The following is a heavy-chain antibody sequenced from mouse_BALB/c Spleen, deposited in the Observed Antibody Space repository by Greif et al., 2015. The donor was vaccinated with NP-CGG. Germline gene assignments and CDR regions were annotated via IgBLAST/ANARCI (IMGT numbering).Heavy chain of an antibody. CDR1: GFSLTSYG. Sequence: QVQLQQSGPGLVQPSQSLSITCTVSGFSLTSYGVHWVRQSPGKGLEWLGVIWSGGSTDYNAAFISRLSISKDNSKSXVFFKMNSLRANDTAIYYCASQQLGLRSPGFAYWGQGTLVTVSA. D-gene: IGHD3-1*01. V-gene: IGHV2-2*02. CDR2: IWSGGST. CDR3: ASQQLGLRSPGFAY. J-gene: IGHJ3*01.